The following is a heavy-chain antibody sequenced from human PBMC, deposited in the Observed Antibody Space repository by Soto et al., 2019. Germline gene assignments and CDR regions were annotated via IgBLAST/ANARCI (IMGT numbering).Heavy chain of an antibody. CDR3: ARDHLGDGYNFSDY. J-gene: IGHJ4*02. CDR2: IVVGSGNT. Sequence: ASVKVSCKASGFTFTSSAMQWVRQARGQRLEWIGWIVVGSGNTNYAQKFQERVTITRDMSTSTAYMELSSLRSEDTAVYYCARDHLGDGYNFSDYWGQGTLVTVSS. D-gene: IGHD5-12*01. CDR1: GFTFTSSA. V-gene: IGHV1-58*02.